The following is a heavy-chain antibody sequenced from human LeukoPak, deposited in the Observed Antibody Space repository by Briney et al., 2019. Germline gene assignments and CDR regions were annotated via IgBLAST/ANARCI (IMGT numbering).Heavy chain of an antibody. J-gene: IGHJ4*02. Sequence: GGSLRLSCAASGFTLSSYSMNWVRQAPGKGLEWSSYISSYDSSTIYYADSVKGRFTISRDNAKNSLYLQMSSLRAEDTAVYYCVRIQGIVGSYWGQGTLVTVSS. CDR1: GFTLSSYS. V-gene: IGHV3-48*01. CDR2: ISSYDSSTI. D-gene: IGHD1-26*01. CDR3: VRIQGIVGSY.